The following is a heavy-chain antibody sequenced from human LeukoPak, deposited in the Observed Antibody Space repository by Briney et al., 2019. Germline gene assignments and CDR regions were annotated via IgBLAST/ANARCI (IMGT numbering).Heavy chain of an antibody. CDR1: GFTFSKYW. J-gene: IGHJ4*02. CDR2: INTDGTVT. Sequence: PGGSLRLSCAASGFTFSKYWMLWVRQAPGKGLESVSRINTDGTVTTCADSVKGRFTVSRDNADNTMLLQMNRVRDEDTAVYYCATKQWLAPPPDSWGQGTPVTVSS. D-gene: IGHD6-19*01. CDR3: ATKQWLAPPPDS. V-gene: IGHV3-74*01.